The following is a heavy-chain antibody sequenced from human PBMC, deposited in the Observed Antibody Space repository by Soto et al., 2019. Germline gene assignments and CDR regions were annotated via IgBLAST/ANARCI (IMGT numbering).Heavy chain of an antibody. J-gene: IGHJ6*01. CDR2: IYSGGST. V-gene: IGHV3-53*01. Sequence: PGGSLRLSCAASGFPVSINYMNWVRQSPGKGLEWVSVIYSGGSTYYADSVKGRFTISRDNSKNTLYLQMNSLRAEDTAVYYCARVSMGADFRTDYDGMDVWGQGTPLTVSS. D-gene: IGHD3-3*01. CDR3: ARVSMGADFRTDYDGMDV. CDR1: GFPVSINY.